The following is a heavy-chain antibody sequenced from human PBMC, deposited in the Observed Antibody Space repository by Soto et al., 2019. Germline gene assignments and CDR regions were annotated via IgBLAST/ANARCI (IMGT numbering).Heavy chain of an antibody. CDR1: GGSISSSGYY. CDR3: ARMTVFGVFHFDY. CDR2: IYYSGST. Sequence: SETLSLTCSVSGGSISSSGYYWGWIRQHPGKGLEWIGYIYYSGSTYYNPSLKSRVTISADTSKNQFSLKLTSVTAADTGVYYCARMTVFGVFHFDYWGQGTLVTVSS. V-gene: IGHV4-31*03. D-gene: IGHD3-3*01. J-gene: IGHJ4*02.